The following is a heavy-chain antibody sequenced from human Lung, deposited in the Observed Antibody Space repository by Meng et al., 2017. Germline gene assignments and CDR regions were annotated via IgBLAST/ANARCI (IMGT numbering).Heavy chain of an antibody. CDR3: ASFRD. Sequence: VRLTESGPGLVHPAETRSLPCTVSGGPISSYYWSWIRQPPGKGLEWIGYIYYSGSTNSNPSLKSRVTISVDTSKTQFSLKLSSVTAADTAVYYCASFRDWGQGTLVTVSS. V-gene: IGHV4-59*01. J-gene: IGHJ4*02. CDR1: GGPISSYY. CDR2: IYYSGST.